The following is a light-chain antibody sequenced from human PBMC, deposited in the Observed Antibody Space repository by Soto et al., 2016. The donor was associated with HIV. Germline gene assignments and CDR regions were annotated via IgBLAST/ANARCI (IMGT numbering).Light chain of an antibody. Sequence: DIQMTQSPFSLSASVGDRVTITCQASQDISHFLNWYQQKPGKAPMLLIYGASNLETGVPSRFSGSGSGKDFSLTISSLQREDFATYYCQQHDKVPHTFGGGTKVEMK. J-gene: IGKJ4*01. CDR2: GAS. V-gene: IGKV1-33*01. CDR3: QQHDKVPHT. CDR1: QDISHF.